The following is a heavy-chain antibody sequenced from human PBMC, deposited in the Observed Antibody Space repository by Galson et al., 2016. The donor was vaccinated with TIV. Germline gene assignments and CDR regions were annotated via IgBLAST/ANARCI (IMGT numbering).Heavy chain of an antibody. D-gene: IGHD1-1*01. CDR2: IIPVLGMA. J-gene: IGHJ4*02. CDR1: GGSLSTYL. V-gene: IGHV1-69*02. Sequence: SVKASCKASGGSLSTYLISWVRQAPGQGLEWMGRIIPVLGMANYAQKFQGRVTITADRSTSTFYMELNSLRSEDTAVYYCARTPGTTGDTQDDCWGQGTLVTVSS. CDR3: ARTPGTTGDTQDDC.